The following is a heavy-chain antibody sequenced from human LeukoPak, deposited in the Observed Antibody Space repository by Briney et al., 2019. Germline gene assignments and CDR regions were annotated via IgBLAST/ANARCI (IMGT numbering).Heavy chain of an antibody. V-gene: IGHV7-4-1*02. CDR3: ARDDSYYGPGSSRY. CDR1: GNTFTSYA. CDR2: INTNTGDP. J-gene: IGHJ4*02. Sequence: ASVKVSCKASGNTFTSYAMNWVRQAPGQGLEWMGWINTNTGDPTYAQGFTGRFVFSLDTSVSTAYLQISSLKAEDTAVYYCARDDSYYGPGSSRYWGQGTLVTVSS. D-gene: IGHD3-10*01.